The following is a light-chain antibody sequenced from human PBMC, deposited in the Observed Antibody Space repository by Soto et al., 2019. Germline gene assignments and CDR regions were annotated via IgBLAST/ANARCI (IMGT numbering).Light chain of an antibody. CDR1: QSIRSY. CDR2: GAS. CDR3: QQTYSIPFT. V-gene: IGKV1-39*01. Sequence: DIQMTQSPSSLSASVGDRVTITCRASQSIRSYLNWYQQKPGKAPKLLISGASSLQSGVPSRFSGSGSGTDFTLTISSLQPEDFATYYCQQTYSIPFTFGPDQSGYQT. J-gene: IGKJ3*01.